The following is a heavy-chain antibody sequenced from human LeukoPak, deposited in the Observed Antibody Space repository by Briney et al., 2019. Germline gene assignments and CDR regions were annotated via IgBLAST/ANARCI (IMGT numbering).Heavy chain of an antibody. CDR2: INPNTGAT. CDR3: ARDDNFQFDS. J-gene: IGHJ4*02. Sequence: GASVKVSCKASGYTFTAYYMHWVRQAPGQGLEWMGWINPNTGATNYARKFQGRVTVTRDASINTAYMDLSRLTSGDTALYYCARDDNFQFDSWGQGTLVSVSS. D-gene: IGHD1-1*01. CDR1: GYTFTAYY. V-gene: IGHV1-2*02.